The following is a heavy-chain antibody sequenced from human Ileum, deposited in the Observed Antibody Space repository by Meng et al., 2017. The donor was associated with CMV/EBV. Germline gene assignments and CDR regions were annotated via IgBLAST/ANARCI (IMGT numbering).Heavy chain of an antibody. D-gene: IGHD3-10*01. Sequence: ASGFTFSRYGMHWVRQAPGKGLEWVAFERFDGRRKFYVESAKGRFTISRDNSENTLFLQMNSLRPDDTAVYYCVKDGLPGVRGYFESWGQGALVTVSS. V-gene: IGHV3-30*02. CDR3: VKDGLPGVRGYFES. J-gene: IGHJ4*02. CDR2: ERFDGRRK. CDR1: GFTFSRYG.